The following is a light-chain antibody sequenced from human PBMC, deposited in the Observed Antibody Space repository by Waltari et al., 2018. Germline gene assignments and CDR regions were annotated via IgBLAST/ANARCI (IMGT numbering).Light chain of an antibody. CDR2: DDS. CDR3: QVWDSISDRVL. J-gene: IGLJ2*01. CDR1: NIGSKT. Sequence: SYVLPQSPSVSVAPGQTAVITCGGNNIGSKTVCWFQQKPGQAPVLVVYDDSDRPSGIPERFSGSNSGNTATLTASRVEAGDEADYYCQVWDSISDRVLFGGGTKLTVL. V-gene: IGLV3-21*02.